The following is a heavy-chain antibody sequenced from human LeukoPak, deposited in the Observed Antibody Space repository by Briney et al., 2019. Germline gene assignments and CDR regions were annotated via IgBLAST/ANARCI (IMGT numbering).Heavy chain of an antibody. CDR2: INPNSGGT. D-gene: IGHD1-26*01. J-gene: IGHJ6*02. CDR1: GYTFTGYY. CDR3: ARGRLYSGSSNPPTYYYYGMDV. Sequence: ASVKVSCKASGYTFTGYYMHWVRQAPGQGLEWMGWINPNSGGTNYAQKFQGWVTMTRDTSISTAYMELSRLRSDDTAVYYCARGRLYSGSSNPPTYYYYGMDVWGQGTTVTVSS. V-gene: IGHV1-2*04.